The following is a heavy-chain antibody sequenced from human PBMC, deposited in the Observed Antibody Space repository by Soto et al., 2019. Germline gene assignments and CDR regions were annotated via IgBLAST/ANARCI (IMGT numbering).Heavy chain of an antibody. CDR1: GFTFSSYW. D-gene: IGHD6-13*01. CDR3: ARASSSWYGYYYYGMDV. J-gene: IGHJ6*02. CDR2: IKQDGSEK. Sequence: GGSLRLSCAASGFTFSSYWMSWVRQAPGKGLEWVANIKQDGSEKYYVDSVKGRFTISRDNAKNSLYLQMNSLRAEYTAVYYCARASSSWYGYYYYGMDVWGQGTTVTVSS. V-gene: IGHV3-7*01.